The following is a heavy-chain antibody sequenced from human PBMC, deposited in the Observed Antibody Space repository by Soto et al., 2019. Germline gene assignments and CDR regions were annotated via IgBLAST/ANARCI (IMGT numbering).Heavy chain of an antibody. CDR2: IYYSGST. CDR3: ARIVGTGRGPWFDP. V-gene: IGHV4-31*03. Sequence: SETLSLTCTVSGGTISSGGYYWSWIRQHPGKGLEWIGYIYYSGSTYYKPSLKSRVTISVDTSKNQFSLDLSSVTAVDTAVYYCARIVGTGRGPWFDPWGQGTLVTVSS. J-gene: IGHJ5*02. D-gene: IGHD6-13*01. CDR1: GGTISSGGYY.